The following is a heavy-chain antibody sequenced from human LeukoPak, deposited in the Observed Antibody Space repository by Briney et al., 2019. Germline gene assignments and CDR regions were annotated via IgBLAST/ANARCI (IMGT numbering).Heavy chain of an antibody. CDR1: GGSISSSSYY. CDR2: IYYSGST. Sequence: PSETLSLTCTVSGGSISSSSYYWGWIPQPPGKGLEWIGSIYYSGSTYYNPSLKSRVTISVDTSKNQFSLKLSSVTAADTAVYYCARLVIAVAGTDYYYGMDVWGQGTTVTVSS. J-gene: IGHJ6*02. V-gene: IGHV4-39*01. CDR3: ARLVIAVAGTDYYYGMDV. D-gene: IGHD6-19*01.